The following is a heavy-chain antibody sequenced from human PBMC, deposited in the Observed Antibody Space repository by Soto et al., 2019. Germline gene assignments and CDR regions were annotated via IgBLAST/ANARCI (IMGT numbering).Heavy chain of an antibody. CDR1: GFTFSRYW. CDR3: ARGDTPMITGMDSFDI. J-gene: IGHJ3*02. Sequence: PGGSPRLSCAASGFTFSRYWMNWVRQAPGKGLECVANIKQDGTEKNYVDSVKGRFTISRDNARNSLYLQMDSLRAEDTAVYFCARGDTPMITGMDSFDIWGQGTMVTV. D-gene: IGHD5-18*01. CDR2: IKQDGTEK. V-gene: IGHV3-7*01.